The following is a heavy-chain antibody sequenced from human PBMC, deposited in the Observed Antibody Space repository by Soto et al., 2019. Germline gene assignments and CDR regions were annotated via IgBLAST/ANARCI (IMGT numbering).Heavy chain of an antibody. CDR1: GFTFSDHY. V-gene: IGHV3-72*01. J-gene: IGHJ6*02. CDR2: TRNKANSYTT. Sequence: PGGSLRLSCAASGFTFSDHYMDWVRQAPGKGLEWVGRTRNKANSYTTEYAASVKGRFTISRDDSKNSLYLQMNSLKTEDTAVYYCARGDDGGNSDGMDVWGQGTTVTVSS. CDR3: ARGDDGGNSDGMDV. D-gene: IGHD4-17*01.